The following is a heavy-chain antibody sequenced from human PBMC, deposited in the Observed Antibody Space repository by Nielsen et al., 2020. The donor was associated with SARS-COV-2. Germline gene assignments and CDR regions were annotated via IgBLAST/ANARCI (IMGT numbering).Heavy chain of an antibody. J-gene: IGHJ5*02. D-gene: IGHD3-10*01. CDR1: GGSISSSNW. CDR3: ARLHYYGSGSYYRAFDP. Sequence: SETLSLTCAVSGGSISSSNWWSWVRQPPGKGLEWIGEIYHSGSTNYNPSLKSRVTISVDTSKNQFSLKLSSVTAADTAVYYCARLHYYGSGSYYRAFDPWGQGTLVTVSS. CDR2: IYHSGST. V-gene: IGHV4-4*02.